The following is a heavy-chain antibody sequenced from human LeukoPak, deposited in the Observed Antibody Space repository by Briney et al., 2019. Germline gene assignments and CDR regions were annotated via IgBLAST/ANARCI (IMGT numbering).Heavy chain of an antibody. CDR2: IDWDDNK. D-gene: IGHD6-13*01. V-gene: IGHV2-5*02. Sequence: SGPTLLNPTETLTLTCTFSGFSLNTPGVGVGWIRQPSGKALEWLALIDWDDNKRYSPSLKRRLTVTKDTSNNQVVLTMGNLDPVDTATFYCAHTKSRYSNTWGAFDYWGQGTVVTVSS. J-gene: IGHJ4*02. CDR3: AHTKSRYSNTWGAFDY. CDR1: GFSLNTPGVG.